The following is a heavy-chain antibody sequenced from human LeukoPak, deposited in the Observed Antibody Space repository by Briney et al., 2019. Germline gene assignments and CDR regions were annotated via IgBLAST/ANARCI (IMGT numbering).Heavy chain of an antibody. CDR1: GYTFTGYY. CDR3: ARGYSYGLYFDY. J-gene: IGHJ4*02. CDR2: INPNSGGT. Sequence: ASVKVSCKASGYTFTGYYMHWVRQAPGQGLEWMGRINPNSGGTNYAQKFQGRVTMTRDTSISTAYMELSRLRSVDTAVYYCARGYSYGLYFDYWGQGTLVTVSS. V-gene: IGHV1-2*06. D-gene: IGHD5-18*01.